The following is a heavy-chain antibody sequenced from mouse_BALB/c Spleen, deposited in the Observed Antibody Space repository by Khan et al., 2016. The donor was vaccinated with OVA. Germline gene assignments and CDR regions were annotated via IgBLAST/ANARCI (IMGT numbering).Heavy chain of an antibody. Sequence: LVQSGGSRKLSCAASGFTFTSFGMHWIRQAPEKGLEWVAYISSDSNTIYYADTVKGRFTISRDNPKNTQFLQMTSLRSGDTHMYICATTYFYGYYFDYWGQGTTLTVSS. V-gene: IGHV5-17*02. CDR1: GFTFTSFG. J-gene: IGHJ2*01. CDR3: ATTYFYGYYFDY. CDR2: ISSDSNTI. D-gene: IGHD1-1*01.